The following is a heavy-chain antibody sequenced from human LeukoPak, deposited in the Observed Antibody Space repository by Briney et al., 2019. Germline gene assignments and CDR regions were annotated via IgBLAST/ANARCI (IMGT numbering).Heavy chain of an antibody. CDR2: IYYSGST. V-gene: IGHV4-39*01. CDR1: GGSISSSSYY. Sequence: SETLSLTCTVSGGSISSSSYYWGWIRQPPGKGLEWIRSIYYSGSTYYNPSLKSRVTISVDTSKNQFSLKLSSVTAADTAVYYCARHHYYDSSGYHSFDYWGQGTLVTVSS. D-gene: IGHD3-22*01. J-gene: IGHJ4*02. CDR3: ARHHYYDSSGYHSFDY.